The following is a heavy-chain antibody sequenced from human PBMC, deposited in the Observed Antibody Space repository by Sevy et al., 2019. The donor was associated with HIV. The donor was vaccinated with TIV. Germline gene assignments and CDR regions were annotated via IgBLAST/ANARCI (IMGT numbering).Heavy chain of an antibody. CDR2: ISSSSSFI. J-gene: IGHJ4*02. V-gene: IGHV3-21*01. CDR1: GFTFSTYS. D-gene: IGHD2-8*02. CDR3: ARESMVLDASFDY. Sequence: GGSLRLSCAASGFTFSTYSMKWVRQAPGKGLEWVSSISSSSSFIYYADSVKGRFTISRDNAKNSLYLQMNSLRAEDTAVYYCARESMVLDASFDYWGQGTLLTVSS.